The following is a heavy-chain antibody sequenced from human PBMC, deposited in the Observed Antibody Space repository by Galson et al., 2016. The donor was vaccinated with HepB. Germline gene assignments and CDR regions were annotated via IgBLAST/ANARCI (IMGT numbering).Heavy chain of an antibody. D-gene: IGHD1-26*01. Sequence: SLRLSCATSGFSFSRHGMHWVRQAPGKGLEWVAVIWYDENIRYYVDSVKGRFTISRDNSNNTVYLQMNSLRVEDTAVYYCAKDGRGSFSDAFDMWGQGTMVTVSS. CDR1: GFSFSRHG. J-gene: IGHJ3*02. CDR3: AKDGRGSFSDAFDM. V-gene: IGHV3-33*06. CDR2: IWYDENIR.